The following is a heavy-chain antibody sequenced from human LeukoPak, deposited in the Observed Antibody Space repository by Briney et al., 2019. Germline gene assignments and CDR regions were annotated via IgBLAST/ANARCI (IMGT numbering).Heavy chain of an antibody. D-gene: IGHD3-22*01. CDR1: GGSISNYY. CDR3: ARHLGSGYYSAIGY. CDR2: IDTTGRT. V-gene: IGHV4-4*09. J-gene: IGHJ4*02. Sequence: NPSETLSLTCTVSGGSISNYYWSWIRQPPGKGLEWLGYIDTTGRTNHNPSLKSRITISVDKSRNQFSLKLTSVTAADSAAYYCARHLGSGYYSAIGYWGQETLVTVSS.